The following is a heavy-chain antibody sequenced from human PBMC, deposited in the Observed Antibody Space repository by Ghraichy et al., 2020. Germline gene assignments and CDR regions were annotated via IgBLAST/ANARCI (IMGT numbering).Heavy chain of an antibody. CDR3: AHSQTLDIVVVPAAIGGRDWFDP. D-gene: IGHD2-2*02. CDR2: IYWNDDK. CDR1: GFSLSTSGVG. V-gene: IGHV2-5*01. Sequence: SGPTLVKPTQTLTLTCTFSGFSLSTSGVGVGWIRQPPGKALEWLALIYWNDDKRYSPSLKSRLTITKDTSKNQVVLTMTNMDPVDTATYYCAHSQTLDIVVVPAAIGGRDWFDPWGQGTLVTVSS. J-gene: IGHJ5*02.